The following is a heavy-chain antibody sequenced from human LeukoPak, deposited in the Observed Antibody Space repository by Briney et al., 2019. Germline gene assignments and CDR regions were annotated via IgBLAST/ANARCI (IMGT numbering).Heavy chain of an antibody. CDR1: GYTFTSYG. CDR2: ISAYNGNT. CDR3: ARMSGGSYYSYYYYYMDV. V-gene: IGHV1-18*01. J-gene: IGHJ6*03. Sequence: ASVKVSCKASGYTFTSYGISWVRQAPGQGLEWMGWISAYNGNTNYAQKLQGRVTMTTDTSTSTAYMELRSLRSDDTAVYYCARMSGGSYYSYYYYYMDVWGKGTTVTVSS. D-gene: IGHD2-15*01.